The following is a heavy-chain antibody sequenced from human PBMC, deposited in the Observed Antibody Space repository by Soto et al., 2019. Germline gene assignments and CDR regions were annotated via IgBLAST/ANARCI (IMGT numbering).Heavy chain of an antibody. D-gene: IGHD3-10*01. Sequence: ASVKVSCKASGYTFTSYGISWVRQAPGQGLEWMGWISAYNGYTNYAQKLQGRVTMTTDTSTSTAYMELRSLRSDGTAVYYCARDGAGYYGSGSYSQKYFDYWGQGTLVTVSS. CDR2: ISAYNGYT. CDR3: ARDGAGYYGSGSYSQKYFDY. V-gene: IGHV1-18*01. CDR1: GYTFTSYG. J-gene: IGHJ4*02.